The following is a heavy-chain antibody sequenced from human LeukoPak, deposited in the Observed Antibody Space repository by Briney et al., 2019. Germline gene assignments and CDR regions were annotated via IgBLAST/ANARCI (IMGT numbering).Heavy chain of an antibody. D-gene: IGHD6-19*01. CDR3: AKDIAVAGAFDY. CDR2: ISGSGGST. J-gene: IGHJ4*02. Sequence: TGGSLRLSCAASGFTFSSYAMSWVRQAPGKGLEWVSAISGSGGSTYYADSVKGRFTISRDNSKNTLYLQMNSLRAEDTAVYYCAKDIAVAGAFDYWGQGTLVTVSS. CDR1: GFTFSSYA. V-gene: IGHV3-23*01.